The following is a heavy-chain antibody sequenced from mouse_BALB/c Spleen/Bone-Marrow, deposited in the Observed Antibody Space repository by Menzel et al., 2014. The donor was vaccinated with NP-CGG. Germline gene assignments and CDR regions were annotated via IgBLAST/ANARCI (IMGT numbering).Heavy chain of an antibody. Sequence: QVQXQQSGAELARPGASVKLSCKASGYTFTSYWMQWVKQRPGQGLGWIGAIYPGDGDTRYTQKFRGKATLTADKSSNXAYMQLSSLTSEDSAVYFCASPYGNYDAMDYWGQGTSVTXSS. CDR3: ASPYGNYDAMDY. D-gene: IGHD2-1*01. CDR1: GYTFTSYW. V-gene: IGHV1-87*01. J-gene: IGHJ4*01. CDR2: IYPGDGDT.